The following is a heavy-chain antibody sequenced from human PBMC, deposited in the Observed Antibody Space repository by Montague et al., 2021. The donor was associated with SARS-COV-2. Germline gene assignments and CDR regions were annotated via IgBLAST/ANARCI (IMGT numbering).Heavy chain of an antibody. CDR1: GFAFRTKY. CDR3: ARRSAVPCSFDF. D-gene: IGHD3-3*01. V-gene: IGHV3-53*01. Sequence: SLRLSCAASGFAFRTKYLTWVRQAPGKGLEWVSVIYDGGAATYYADSVKGRFTVSRDDSKNTLSLQMSSLRAEDTAVYYCARRSAVPCSFDFWGQGALVTVSS. J-gene: IGHJ4*02. CDR2: IYDGGAAT.